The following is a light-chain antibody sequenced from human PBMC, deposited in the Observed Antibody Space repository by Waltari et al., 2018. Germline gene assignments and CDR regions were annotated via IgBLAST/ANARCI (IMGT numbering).Light chain of an antibody. Sequence: IVLTQSPATLTMSPGDRATLSCRASQSVSSYLAWYQQNPGQAPRLLIYDASNSATGIPARFSRSGSGTDFTLTISSREPEDFAVYDCQQRSNWPPRYTFGQGTKLEIK. V-gene: IGKV3-11*01. J-gene: IGKJ2*01. CDR2: DAS. CDR1: QSVSSY. CDR3: QQRSNWPPRYT.